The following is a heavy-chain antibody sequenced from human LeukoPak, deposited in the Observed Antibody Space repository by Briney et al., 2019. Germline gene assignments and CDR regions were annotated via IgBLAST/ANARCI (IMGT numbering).Heavy chain of an antibody. CDR1: GGSISTSSYY. V-gene: IGHV4-39*01. J-gene: IGHJ4*02. D-gene: IGHD3-3*01. Sequence: SETLSLTCNVSGGSISTSSYYWGWIRQPPGKGPEWIGSVYYSGNTYYSPSLKSRVTISVDTSTNQFSLKLSAVTAADTAVYYCARRGGSKIDYWGQGTLVTVSS. CDR2: VYYSGNT. CDR3: ARRGGSKIDY.